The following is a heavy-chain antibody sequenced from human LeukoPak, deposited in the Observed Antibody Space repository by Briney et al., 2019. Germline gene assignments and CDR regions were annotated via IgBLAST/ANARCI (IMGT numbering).Heavy chain of an antibody. V-gene: IGHV3-23*01. D-gene: IGHD2-2*01. Sequence: PGGSLRLSCAASGFTFSSYAMSWVRQAPGKGLEWVSAISGSGGSTYYADSVKGRFTISRDNSKNTLYLQMNSLRAEGTAVYYCAKDLPKSRGVVVPAAMRGFDYWGQGALVIVSS. J-gene: IGHJ4*02. CDR1: GFTFSSYA. CDR3: AKDLPKSRGVVVPAAMRGFDY. CDR2: ISGSGGST.